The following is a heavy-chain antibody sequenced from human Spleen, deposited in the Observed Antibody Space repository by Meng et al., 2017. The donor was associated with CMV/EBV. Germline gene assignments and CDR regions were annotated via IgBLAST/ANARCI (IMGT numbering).Heavy chain of an antibody. Sequence: GESLKISCAASGFTFSSYAMSWVRQAPGKGLEWVSAISGSGGSTYYADSVKGRFTISRDNSKNTLYLQMNRLRVEDTAVYYCAKGYDFWSGYLEYWGQGTLVTVSS. V-gene: IGHV3-23*01. J-gene: IGHJ4*02. CDR3: AKGYDFWSGYLEY. D-gene: IGHD3-3*01. CDR2: ISGSGGST. CDR1: GFTFSSYA.